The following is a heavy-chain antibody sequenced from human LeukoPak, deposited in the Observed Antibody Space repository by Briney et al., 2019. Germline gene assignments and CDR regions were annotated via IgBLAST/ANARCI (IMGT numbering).Heavy chain of an antibody. CDR1: GGSISSGDYY. D-gene: IGHD2-21*02. CDR3: ARGCGGDCYWTHYYFDY. Sequence: SETLSPNCTVSGGSISSGDYYWGWIRQPPGTGLEWIGYIYYSGSTYYTPSLKSRVTISVDTSKNHFSLKLSSVTAADTAVYYCARGCGGDCYWTHYYFDYRGQGTLVTVSS. J-gene: IGHJ4*02. CDR2: IYYSGST. V-gene: IGHV4-30-4*01.